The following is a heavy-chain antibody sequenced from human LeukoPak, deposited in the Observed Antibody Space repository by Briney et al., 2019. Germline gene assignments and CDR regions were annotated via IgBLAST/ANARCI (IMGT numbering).Heavy chain of an antibody. CDR3: ARRRIAARPRYYYYYMDV. CDR2: IYTSGST. Sequence: SETLSLTCTVSGGSISSYYWSWIRQPAGKGLEWIGRIYTSGSTYYNPSLKSRVTISVDTSKNQFSLKLSSVTAADTAVYYCARRRIAARPRYYYYYMDVWGKGTTVTVSS. V-gene: IGHV4-4*07. J-gene: IGHJ6*03. CDR1: GGSISSYY. D-gene: IGHD6-6*01.